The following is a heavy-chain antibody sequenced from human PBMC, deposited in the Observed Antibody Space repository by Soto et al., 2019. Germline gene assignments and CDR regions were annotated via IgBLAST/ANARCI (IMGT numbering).Heavy chain of an antibody. V-gene: IGHV6-1*01. Sequence: SQTLSLTCAISGYSVSSDSAAWNWIRQSPSRGLEWLGRTYYRSKWYIEYAPSVKGRIIINPDTPENQLSLQLSSVTPEDTAVYYCVRSRVFIAVIGMANYYYYYGMDVWGQGTTVTVSS. CDR1: GYSVSSDSAA. J-gene: IGHJ6*02. D-gene: IGHD6-19*01. CDR3: VRSRVFIAVIGMANYYYYYGMDV. CDR2: TYYRSKWYI.